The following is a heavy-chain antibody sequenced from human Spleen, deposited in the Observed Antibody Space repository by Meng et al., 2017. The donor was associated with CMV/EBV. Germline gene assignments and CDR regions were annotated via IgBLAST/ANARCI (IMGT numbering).Heavy chain of an antibody. CDR1: GGSISSSSYY. CDR2: IYYSGST. J-gene: IGHJ5*02. CDR3: MGATKGNWFDP. V-gene: IGHV4-39*07. D-gene: IGHD1-26*01. Sequence: QMQLQEPGPGLGKPSETLSLTCTVSGGSISSSSYYWGWIRQPPGKGLEWIGSIYYSGSTYYNPSLKSRVTISVDTSKNQFSLKLSSVTAADTAVYYCMGATKGNWFDPWGQGTLVTVSS.